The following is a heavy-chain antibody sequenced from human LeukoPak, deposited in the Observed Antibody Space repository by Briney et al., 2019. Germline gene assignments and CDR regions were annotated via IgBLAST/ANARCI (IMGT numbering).Heavy chain of an antibody. CDR3: ARAVDIVATILFDY. V-gene: IGHV4-31*03. J-gene: IGHJ4*02. Sequence: SETLSLTCTVSGGSISSGGYYWSWIRRHPGKGLEWIGYIYYSGSTYYNPSLKSRVTISVDTSKNQFSLKLSSVTAADTAVYYCARAVDIVATILFDYWGQGTLVTVSS. CDR1: GGSISSGGYY. CDR2: IYYSGST. D-gene: IGHD5-12*01.